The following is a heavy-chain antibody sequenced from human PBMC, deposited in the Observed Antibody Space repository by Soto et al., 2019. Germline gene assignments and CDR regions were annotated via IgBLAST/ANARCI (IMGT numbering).Heavy chain of an antibody. J-gene: IGHJ4*02. V-gene: IGHV3-33*01. CDR1: GFTFSSYG. Sequence: QVQLVESGGGVVQPGRSLRLSCAATGFTFSSYGMHWVRQAPGKGREWVAVIWYDGSNKYYADSVKGRFTISRDNSKNTLYLQMNSLRAEDTAVYYCARENYGSGSFDYWGQGTLVTVSS. CDR2: IWYDGSNK. D-gene: IGHD3-10*01. CDR3: ARENYGSGSFDY.